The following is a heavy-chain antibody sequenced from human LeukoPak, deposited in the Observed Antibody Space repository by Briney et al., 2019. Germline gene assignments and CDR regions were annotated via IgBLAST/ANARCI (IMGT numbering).Heavy chain of an antibody. D-gene: IGHD2-2*01. CDR1: GGSFSGYY. CDR3: AREGRVPRRDY. CDR2: INHSGST. V-gene: IGHV4-34*01. J-gene: IGHJ4*02. Sequence: PSETLSLTCAVYGGSFSGYYWNWIRQPPGKGLEWIGEINHSGSTNYNPSLRSRVSISVDSSKNQFSLNLRSVTAADTAMYYCAREGRVPRRDYWGQGTLVTVSS.